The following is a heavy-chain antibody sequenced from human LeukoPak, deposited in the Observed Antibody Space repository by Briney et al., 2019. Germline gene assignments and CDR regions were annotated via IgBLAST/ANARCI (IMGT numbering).Heavy chain of an antibody. V-gene: IGHV3-7*02. Sequence: GGSLRLSCAASGFTFSSYSMNWVRQAPGKGPEWVANIKQDGSEKYYVDSVKGRFTISRDNAKNSLYLQMNSLRAEDTAVYYCARGGSYGPGDFDYWGQGTLVTVSS. D-gene: IGHD5-18*01. CDR2: IKQDGSEK. CDR1: GFTFSSYS. CDR3: ARGGSYGPGDFDY. J-gene: IGHJ4*02.